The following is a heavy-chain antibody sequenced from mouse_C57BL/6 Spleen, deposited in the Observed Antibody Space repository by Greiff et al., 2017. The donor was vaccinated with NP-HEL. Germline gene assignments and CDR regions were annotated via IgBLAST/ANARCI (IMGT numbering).Heavy chain of an antibody. D-gene: IGHD2-14*01. Sequence: QVQLQQPGAELVKPGASVKMSCKASGYTFTSYWITWVKQRPGQGLEWIGDIYPGSGSTNYNEKFKSKATLTVDTSSRTAYMQLSSLTSEDSAVYYCARWGGYSSYFDYWGQGTTLTVSS. V-gene: IGHV1-55*01. CDR1: GYTFTSYW. CDR3: ARWGGYSSYFDY. CDR2: IYPGSGST. J-gene: IGHJ2*01.